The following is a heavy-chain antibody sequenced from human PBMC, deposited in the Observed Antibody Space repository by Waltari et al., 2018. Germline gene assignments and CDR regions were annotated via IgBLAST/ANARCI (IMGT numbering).Heavy chain of an antibody. J-gene: IGHJ3*01. Sequence: QLQLQESGPGLGKPSETLSLTCIVSGGSITSNRHYWAWIRQPPGQGLEWIGTMSYKGATYSRPSLKSRVTLSRDTSKNHLSLRLGSVTAADTAVYYCATYIGASIGTAAFDVWGQGTMVTVSS. CDR1: GGSITSNRHY. CDR2: MSYKGAT. CDR3: ATYIGASIGTAAFDV. D-gene: IGHD5-12*01. V-gene: IGHV4-39*02.